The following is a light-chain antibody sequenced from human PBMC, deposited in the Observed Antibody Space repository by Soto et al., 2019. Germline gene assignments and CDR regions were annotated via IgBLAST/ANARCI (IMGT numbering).Light chain of an antibody. J-gene: IGKJ1*01. CDR2: DAS. V-gene: IGKV1-5*01. CDR3: QQYKSYSEA. Sequence: DIQMTQSPSTLSASVGDRVTITFRASQSISSWLAWYQQKPGKAPKLLIYDASSLESGVPSRFSGSGSGTEFTLTISSLQPDDFGSYYCQQYKSYSEAFGQGTKVDI. CDR1: QSISSW.